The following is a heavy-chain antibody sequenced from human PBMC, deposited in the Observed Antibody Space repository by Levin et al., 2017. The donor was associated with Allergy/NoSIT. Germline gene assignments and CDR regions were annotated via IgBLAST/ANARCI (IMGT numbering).Heavy chain of an antibody. CDR3: ALYGSGSYCFDY. V-gene: IGHV4-34*01. J-gene: IGHJ4*02. CDR2: INHSGST. D-gene: IGHD3-10*01. CDR1: GGSFSGYY. Sequence: SETLSLTCAVYGGSFSGYYWSWIRQPPGKGLEWIGEINHSGSTNYNPSLKSRVTISVDTSKNQFSLKLSSVTAADTAVYYCALYGSGSYCFDYWGQGTLVTVSS.